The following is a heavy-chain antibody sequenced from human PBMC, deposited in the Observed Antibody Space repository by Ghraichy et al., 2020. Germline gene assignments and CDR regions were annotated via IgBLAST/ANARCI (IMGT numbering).Heavy chain of an antibody. CDR3: AKSLVVVVAGYYFDY. V-gene: IGHV3-23*01. D-gene: IGHD2-15*01. J-gene: IGHJ4*02. CDR1: GFTFSSYA. Sequence: AGSLRLSCAASGFTFSSYAMSWVRQAPGKGLEWVSAISGSGGSTYYADSVKGRFTISRDNSKNTLYLQMNSLRAEDTAVYYCAKSLVVVVAGYYFDYWGQGTLVTVSS. CDR2: ISGSGGST.